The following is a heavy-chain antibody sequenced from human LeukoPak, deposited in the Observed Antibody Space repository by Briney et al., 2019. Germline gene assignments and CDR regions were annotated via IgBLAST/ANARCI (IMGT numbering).Heavy chain of an antibody. CDR2: ISDSGGTT. J-gene: IGHJ4*02. CDR3: AKDYSSGWYAYYFDS. Sequence: GGSLRLSCAASGYTVSNYAMSWVRQAPGKGLEWVSGISDSGGTTFYADSVKGRFTISRDNSKNTLYLQMISLKADDTAVYYCAKDYSSGWYAYYFDSWGQGTLVSVSS. D-gene: IGHD6-19*01. V-gene: IGHV3-23*01. CDR1: GYTVSNYA.